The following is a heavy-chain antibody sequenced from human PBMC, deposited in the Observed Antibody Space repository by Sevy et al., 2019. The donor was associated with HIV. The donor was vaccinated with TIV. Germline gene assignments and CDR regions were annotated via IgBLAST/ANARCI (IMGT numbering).Heavy chain of an antibody. CDR2: INYSGST. CDR3: ATARATGVGNRGYFDY. D-gene: IGHD1-1*01. J-gene: IGHJ4*02. Sequence: SETLSLTCTVSGDSFNSNYYWDWIRQPPGKGLERIGSINYSGSTYYNPSLKSRVTMSVDTSKKQFSLNLSSVTAADTAVYYCATARATGVGNRGYFDYWGPGILVTVSS. CDR1: GDSFNSNYY. V-gene: IGHV4-39*01.